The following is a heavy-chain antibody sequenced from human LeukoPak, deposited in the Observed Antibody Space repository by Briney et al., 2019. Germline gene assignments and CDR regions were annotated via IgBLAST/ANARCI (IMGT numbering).Heavy chain of an antibody. Sequence: PGGSLRLSCAASGFSFSTYSMHWVRQAPEKGLEWVSSISSTSTYIYYADSVKGRFTLSRDNAKNSMYLQMNSLRAEDTAVYYCARAVAGTEWYFDLWGRGTLVTVSP. V-gene: IGHV3-21*01. CDR2: ISSTSTYI. CDR3: ARAVAGTEWYFDL. CDR1: GFSFSTYS. D-gene: IGHD6-19*01. J-gene: IGHJ2*01.